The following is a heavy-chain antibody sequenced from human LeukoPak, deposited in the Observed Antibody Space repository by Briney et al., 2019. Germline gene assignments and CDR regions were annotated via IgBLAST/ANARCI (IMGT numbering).Heavy chain of an antibody. Sequence: GGSLRLSCAASGFTFSSYGMHWVRQAPGKGLEWVAFIRYDGSNKYCADSVKGRFTISRDNSKNTLYLQMNSLRAEDTAVYYCAGQLLWFGELFSGFDYWGQGTLVTVSS. CDR3: AGQLLWFGELFSGFDY. CDR1: GFTFSSYG. D-gene: IGHD3-10*01. CDR2: IRYDGSNK. V-gene: IGHV3-30*02. J-gene: IGHJ4*02.